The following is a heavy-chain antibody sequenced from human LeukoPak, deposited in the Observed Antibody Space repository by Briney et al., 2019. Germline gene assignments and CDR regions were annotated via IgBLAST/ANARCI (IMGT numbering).Heavy chain of an antibody. D-gene: IGHD2-2*01. V-gene: IGHV4-61*02. J-gene: IGHJ3*02. CDR1: GGSISSGNYY. Sequence: PSETLSLTCTVSGGSISSGNYYWSWIRQPAGKGLEWIGRIYTSGSTNYNPSLKSRVAISVDTSKNQFSLKLTSVTAADTAVYYCARTVVPAARGAFDIWGQGTMVTVSS. CDR2: IYTSGST. CDR3: ARTVVPAARGAFDI.